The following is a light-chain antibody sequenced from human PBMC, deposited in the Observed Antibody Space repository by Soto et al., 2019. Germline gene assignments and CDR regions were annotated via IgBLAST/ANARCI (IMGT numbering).Light chain of an antibody. CDR2: EVT. V-gene: IGLV2-14*01. Sequence: QAVLTQPASVSGSLGQSITISCTGTRTDIGGYNYVSWYQQYPGKAPKLVICEVTSRPSGISDRFSGSKSGNTASLTISGLQAEDEADYYCQSYDSTLSGSGWVFGGGTKLTVL. CDR1: RTDIGGYNY. CDR3: QSYDSTLSGSGWV. J-gene: IGLJ3*02.